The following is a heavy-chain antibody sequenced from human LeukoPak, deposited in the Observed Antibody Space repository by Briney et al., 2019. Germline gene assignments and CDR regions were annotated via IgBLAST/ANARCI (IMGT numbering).Heavy chain of an antibody. CDR1: GDSISSSSYY. J-gene: IGHJ4*02. CDR2: IYYTGST. V-gene: IGHV4-39*01. D-gene: IGHD1-20*01. Sequence: SETLSLTCSVSGDSISSSSYYWGWIRQPPGTGLEWIGSIYYTGSTYYKPSLKSRVTISVDTSKNQFSLKLSSVTAADTAVYYCARGPGITGTSAFDYWGQGTLVTVSS. CDR3: ARGPGITGTSAFDY.